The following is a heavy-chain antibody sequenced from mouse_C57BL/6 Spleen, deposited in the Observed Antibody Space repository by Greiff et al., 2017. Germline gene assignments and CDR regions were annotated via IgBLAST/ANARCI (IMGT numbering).Heavy chain of an antibody. CDR3: TRGGTYDSRRTCYAMDY. CDR1: GFTFSSYA. CDR2: ISSGGDYI. D-gene: IGHD2-4*01. Sequence: EVMLVESGEGLVKPGGSLKLSCAASGFTFSSYAMSWVRQTPEKRLEWVAYISSGGDYIYYADTVKGRFTISRDNAWNTLYLQMSSLKSKYTAMYYYTRGGTYDSRRTCYAMDYWGQGTSVTVSS. V-gene: IGHV5S21*01. J-gene: IGHJ4*01.